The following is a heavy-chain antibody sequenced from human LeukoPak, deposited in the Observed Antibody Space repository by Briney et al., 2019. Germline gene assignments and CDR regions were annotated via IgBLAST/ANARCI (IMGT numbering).Heavy chain of an antibody. J-gene: IGHJ4*02. CDR1: GYTFTSYY. D-gene: IGHD1-26*01. V-gene: IGHV1-46*01. CDR3: ARDPSYSGSYYGGLAS. Sequence: GASVKVSCKASGYTFTSYYMHWVRQAPGQGLEWMGIINPSGGSTSYAQKFQGRVTMTRDMSTSTVYMELSSLRSEDTAVYYCARDPSYSGSYYGGLASWGQGTLVTVSS. CDR2: INPSGGST.